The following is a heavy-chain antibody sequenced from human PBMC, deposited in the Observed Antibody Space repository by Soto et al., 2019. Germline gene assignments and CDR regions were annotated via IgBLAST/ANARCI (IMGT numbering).Heavy chain of an antibody. J-gene: IGHJ4*02. D-gene: IGHD3-10*01. Sequence: EVQLLESGGGLVQPGGSLRLSCAASGFTFNNYAMTWVRQAPGKGLEWVSAISGGGDTTSYADSVKGRFTISRDGSKNSLYLQMSRLRAEEPALYYCAKGRGGSGSLPPRVDFWGQGTLVTVSS. CDR3: AKGRGGSGSLPPRVDF. CDR1: GFTFNNYA. CDR2: ISGGGDTT. V-gene: IGHV3-23*01.